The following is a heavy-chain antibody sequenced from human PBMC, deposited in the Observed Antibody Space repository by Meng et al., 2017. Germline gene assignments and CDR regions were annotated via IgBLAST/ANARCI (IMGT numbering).Heavy chain of an antibody. CDR1: GYTFTGYY. V-gene: IGHV1-2*02. Sequence: ASVKVSCKASGYTFTGYYMHWVRQAPGQGLEWMGWINPNSGGTNYAQKFQGRVTITRNTSISTAYMELSSLRSEDTAVYYCARGGPGIVGARWSYFDYWGQGTLVTVSS. D-gene: IGHD1-26*01. J-gene: IGHJ4*02. CDR2: INPNSGGT. CDR3: ARGGPGIVGARWSYFDY.